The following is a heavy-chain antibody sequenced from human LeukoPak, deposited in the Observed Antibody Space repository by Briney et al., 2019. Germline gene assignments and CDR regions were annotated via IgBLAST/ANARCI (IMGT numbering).Heavy chain of an antibody. CDR1: GFTFDDYG. D-gene: IGHD6-19*01. CDR2: INWNGGST. V-gene: IGHV3-20*04. CDR3: ASVKAVAGTAQYYYYYYYMDV. J-gene: IGHJ6*03. Sequence: PGGSLRLSCAVSGFTFDDYGMSWVRQAPGKGLEWVSGINWNGGSTGYADSVKGRFTISRDNAKNSLYLQMNSLRAEDTALYYCASVKAVAGTAQYYYYYYYMDVWGKGTTVTVSS.